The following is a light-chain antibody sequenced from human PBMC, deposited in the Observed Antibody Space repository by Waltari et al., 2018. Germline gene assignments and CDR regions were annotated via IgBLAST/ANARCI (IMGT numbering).Light chain of an antibody. V-gene: IGKV1-5*03. J-gene: IGKJ5*01. CDR2: TAS. CDR1: QSIGTW. CDR3: QQYQTYVIT. Sequence: DIQMTQSPSTLSASVGDRVTITCRASQSIGTWLAWYQQKPGKAPKLLIYTASTVDSGAPSRFSGSGSGTSFTLTLGRLQPDDFATYYCQQYQTYVITFGQGTRLVIK.